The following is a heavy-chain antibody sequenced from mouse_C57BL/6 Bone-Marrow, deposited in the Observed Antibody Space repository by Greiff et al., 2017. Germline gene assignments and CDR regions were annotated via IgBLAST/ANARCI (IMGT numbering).Heavy chain of an antibody. V-gene: IGHV1-64*01. J-gene: IGHJ2*01. CDR2: IHPNSGST. CDR1: GYTFTSYW. CDR3: AETGRVYDY. D-gene: IGHD4-1*01. Sequence: QVQLQQPGAELVKPGASVKLSCKASGYTFTSYWMHWVKQRPGQGLEWIGMIHPNSGSTNYNEKFQSKATLTVDKSSSTAYMQLSSLTTADAAVXYCAETGRVYDYWGQGTTLTVSS.